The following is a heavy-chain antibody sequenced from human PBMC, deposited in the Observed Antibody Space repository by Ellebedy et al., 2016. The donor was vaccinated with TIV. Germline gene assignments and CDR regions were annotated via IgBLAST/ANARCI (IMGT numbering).Heavy chain of an antibody. CDR2: IDNRGDTT. V-gene: IGHV3-23*01. CDR1: GFTFSCCA. Sequence: GESLKISCAASGFTFSCCAMSWVRQAPGKGLEWVSVIDNRGDTTYADSVKGRFTISRDNSKNTLYLQMNSLRAEDTAVYYCASLGYTSSWSSNTPSDYWGQGTLVTVSS. J-gene: IGHJ4*02. CDR3: ASLGYTSSWSSNTPSDY. D-gene: IGHD6-13*01.